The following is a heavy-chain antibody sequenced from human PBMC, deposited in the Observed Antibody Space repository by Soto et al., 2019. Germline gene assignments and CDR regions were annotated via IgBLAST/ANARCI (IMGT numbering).Heavy chain of an antibody. D-gene: IGHD3-22*01. J-gene: IGHJ6*02. V-gene: IGHV5-51*01. CDR3: ARQELDSSGFNYYYGMDV. CDR1: GYSFTTYW. CDR2: IYPGDSDT. Sequence: PGESLKISCKASGYSFTTYWIGWVRQMPGKGLEWMGIIYPGDSDTKYSPSLQGQVSISADTSISTAYLQWSSLKASDTAMYYCARQELDSSGFNYYYGMDVWGQGTTVTVSS.